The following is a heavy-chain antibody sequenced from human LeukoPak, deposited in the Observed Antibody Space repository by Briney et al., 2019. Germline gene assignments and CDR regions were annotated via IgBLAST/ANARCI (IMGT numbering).Heavy chain of an antibody. CDR3: AKGGPYSSSSIDY. D-gene: IGHD6-6*01. CDR1: GFTFSSYG. V-gene: IGHV3-30*18. Sequence: PGRFLRLSCAASGFTFSSYGMHWVRQAPGKGLEWVAVISYDGSNKYYADSVKGRFTISRDNSKNTLYLQMNSLRAGDTAVYYCAKGGPYSSSSIDYWGQGTLVTVSS. CDR2: ISYDGSNK. J-gene: IGHJ4*02.